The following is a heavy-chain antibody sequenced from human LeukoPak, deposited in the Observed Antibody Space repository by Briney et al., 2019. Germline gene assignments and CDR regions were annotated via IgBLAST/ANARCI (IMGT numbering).Heavy chain of an antibody. J-gene: IGHJ5*02. Sequence: PSETLSLTCTVSGGSISSGGYYWSWIRQHPGKGLEWIRYIYYSGSTYYNPSLKSRVTISVDTSKNQFSLKLSSVTAADTAVYYCARDKYYDFWSGWNWFDPWGQGTLVTVSS. D-gene: IGHD3-3*01. V-gene: IGHV4-31*03. CDR1: GGSISSGGYY. CDR3: ARDKYYDFWSGWNWFDP. CDR2: IYYSGST.